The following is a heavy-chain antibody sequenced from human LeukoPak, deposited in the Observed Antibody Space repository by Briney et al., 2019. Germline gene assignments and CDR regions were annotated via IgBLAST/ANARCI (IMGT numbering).Heavy chain of an antibody. CDR1: GFTFSSYA. D-gene: IGHD6-6*01. CDR2: ISYDGSNK. CDR3: ARDTVPFYYYYYMDV. V-gene: IGHV3-30*01. Sequence: PEGSLRLSCAASGFTFSSYAMHWVRQAPGKGLEWVAVISYDGSNKYYADSVKGRFTISRDNSKNTLYLQMNSLRAEDTAVYYCARDTVPFYYYYYMDVWGKGTTVTVSS. J-gene: IGHJ6*03.